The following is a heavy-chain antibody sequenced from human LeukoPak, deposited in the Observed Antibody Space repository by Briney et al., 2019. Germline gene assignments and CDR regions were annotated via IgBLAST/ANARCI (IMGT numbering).Heavy chain of an antibody. Sequence: GGSLRLSCAASGFTFSSYGMHWVRQAPGKGLEWVAVISYDGSNKYYADSVKGRFTISRDNSKNTLYLQMNSLRAEDTAVYYCAKDYTAMGNYYFDYWGQGTLVTVSS. CDR2: ISYDGSNK. V-gene: IGHV3-30*18. J-gene: IGHJ4*02. CDR3: AKDYTAMGNYYFDY. D-gene: IGHD5-18*01. CDR1: GFTFSSYG.